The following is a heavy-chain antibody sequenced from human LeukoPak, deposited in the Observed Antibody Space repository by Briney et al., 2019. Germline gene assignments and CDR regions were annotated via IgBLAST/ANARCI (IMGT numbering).Heavy chain of an antibody. D-gene: IGHD6-13*01. CDR1: GFTFSSYA. CDR2: ISYDGSNK. CDR3: ARPVAAAAGYFDY. V-gene: IGHV3-30-3*01. Sequence: PGGSLRLSCAASGFTFSSYAMHWLRQAPGKGLEWVAVISYDGSNKYYADSVKGRFTISRDNSKNTLYLQMNSLRAEDTAVYYCARPVAAAAGYFDYWGQGTLVTVSS. J-gene: IGHJ4*02.